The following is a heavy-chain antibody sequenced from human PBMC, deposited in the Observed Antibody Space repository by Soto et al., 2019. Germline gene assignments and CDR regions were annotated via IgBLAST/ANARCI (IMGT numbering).Heavy chain of an antibody. CDR1: GGSISRSLSY. Sequence: PSETLSLTCSVSGGSISRSLSYWGWIRQPPGKGLEWIGSIYYSGTTYYKPSLESRVTISLDTSKNQYSLKLRSVTAADTVLYFCARGLAVAGTRRGAFDIWGQGTMVTVSS. J-gene: IGHJ3*02. CDR2: IYYSGTT. D-gene: IGHD6-19*01. V-gene: IGHV4-39*01. CDR3: ARGLAVAGTRRGAFDI.